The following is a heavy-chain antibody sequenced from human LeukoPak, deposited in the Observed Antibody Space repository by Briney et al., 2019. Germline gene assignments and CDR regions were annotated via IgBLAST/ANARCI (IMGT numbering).Heavy chain of an antibody. CDR3: ARVAGVAASPEVDY. Sequence: ASVKVSCKASGYTFTGYYMHWMRQAPGQGLEWMGWINPNSGGTNYAQKFQGRVTMTRDTSISTAYMELSRLRSDDTAVYYCARVAGVAASPEVDYWGQGTLVTVSS. CDR2: INPNSGGT. D-gene: IGHD2-15*01. CDR1: GYTFTGYY. V-gene: IGHV1-2*02. J-gene: IGHJ4*02.